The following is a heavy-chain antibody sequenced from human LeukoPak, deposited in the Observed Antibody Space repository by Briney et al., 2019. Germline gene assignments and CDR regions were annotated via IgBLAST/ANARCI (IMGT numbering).Heavy chain of an antibody. CDR1: GFTFSDYW. CDR2: IKQDGSEK. Sequence: PGGSLRPSCASSGFTFSDYWMSWVRQAPGKGLEWVANIKQDGSEKYYVDSVKGRFTISRDNAKNSLYLQMNSLRAEDTAVYYCVRDRAFVDSSGFYNLDYWGQGTLVTVSS. V-gene: IGHV3-7*01. J-gene: IGHJ4*02. CDR3: VRDRAFVDSSGFYNLDY. D-gene: IGHD3-22*01.